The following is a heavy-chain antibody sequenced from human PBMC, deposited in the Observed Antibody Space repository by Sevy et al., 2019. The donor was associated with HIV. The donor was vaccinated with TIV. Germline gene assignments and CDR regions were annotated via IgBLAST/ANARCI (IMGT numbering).Heavy chain of an antibody. CDR3: ARVPDSGGRGRADY. CDR1: GFSFNTYT. D-gene: IGHD1-26*01. CDR2: ISSSGVYE. Sequence: GGSLRLSCAASGFSFNTYTFYWVRQAPGEGLEWISSISSSGVYEYYADSVRGRFTISRDNAKNSLSLQMNGLRVEDNGVYYCARVPDSGGRGRADYWGQGTRVTVSS. V-gene: IGHV3-21*01. J-gene: IGHJ4*02.